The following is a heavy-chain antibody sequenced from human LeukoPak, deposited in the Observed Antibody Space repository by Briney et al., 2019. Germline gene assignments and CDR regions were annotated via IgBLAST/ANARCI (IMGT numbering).Heavy chain of an antibody. CDR3: AKVQGFVVVVASTPLDY. J-gene: IGHJ4*02. CDR1: GFTFSSYA. V-gene: IGHV3-23*01. CDR2: ISGSGGST. D-gene: IGHD2-15*01. Sequence: SGGSLRLSCAASGFTFSSYAMSWVRQAPGKGLEWVSAISGSGGSTYYADSVKGRFTISRDNSKNTLYLQMNSLRAEDTAVYYCAKVQGFVVVVASTPLDYWGQGTLVIVSS.